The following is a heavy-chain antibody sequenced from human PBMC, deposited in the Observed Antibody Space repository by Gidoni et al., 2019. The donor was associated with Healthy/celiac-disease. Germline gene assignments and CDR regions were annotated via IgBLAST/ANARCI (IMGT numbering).Heavy chain of an antibody. J-gene: IGHJ6*02. CDR1: GYD. V-gene: IGHV1-2*02. CDR3: ARGPVATDEYYYYGMDV. CDR2: INPNSGGT. D-gene: IGHD5-12*01. Sequence: GYDMHWVRQAPGQGLEWMGWINPNSGGTNYAQKFQGRVTMTRDTSISTVYMELSRLRSDDTAVYYCARGPVATDEYYYYGMDVWGQGTTVTVSS.